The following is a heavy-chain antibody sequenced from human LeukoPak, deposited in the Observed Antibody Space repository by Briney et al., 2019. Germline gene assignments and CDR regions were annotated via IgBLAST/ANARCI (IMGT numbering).Heavy chain of an antibody. CDR1: GHSISSGYC. D-gene: IGHD6-13*01. CDR2: IYHSGST. Sequence: SETLSLTCTVSGHSISSGYCWGWIRQPPGKGLEWIGSIYHSGSTYYNPSLKSRVTISVDTSKNQFSLKLSSVTAADTAVYYCAIYSSSWSFDYWGQGTLVTVSS. CDR3: AIYSSSWSFDY. V-gene: IGHV4-38-2*02. J-gene: IGHJ4*02.